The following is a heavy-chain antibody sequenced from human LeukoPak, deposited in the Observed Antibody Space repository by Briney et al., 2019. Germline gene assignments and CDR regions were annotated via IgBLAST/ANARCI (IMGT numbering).Heavy chain of an antibody. Sequence: GGSLRLSCAASGFTVSSNYMSWVRQAPGKGLEWVSVIYSGGSTYYADSVKGRFTISRDNSKITLYLQMNSLRAEDTAVYYCAKSYNGYESKPDYWGQGTLVTVSS. CDR2: IYSGGST. CDR1: GFTVSSNY. V-gene: IGHV3-53*01. J-gene: IGHJ4*02. CDR3: AKSYNGYESKPDY. D-gene: IGHD5-12*01.